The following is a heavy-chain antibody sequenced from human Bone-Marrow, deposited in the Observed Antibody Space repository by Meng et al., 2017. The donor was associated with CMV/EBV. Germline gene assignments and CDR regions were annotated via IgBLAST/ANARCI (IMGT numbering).Heavy chain of an antibody. CDR1: GGSISSSSYY. V-gene: IGHV4-39*07. CDR2: IYYSGST. Sequence: SETLSLTCTVSGGSISSSSYYWGWIRQPPGKGLEWIGSIYYSGSTNYNPSLKSRVTISVDTSKNQFSLKLSSVTAADTAVYYCARDMVLRFLEWLPVRQVRSAFDSWGQGTMVTVSS. J-gene: IGHJ3*02. CDR3: ARDMVLRFLEWLPVRQVRSAFDS. D-gene: IGHD3-3*01.